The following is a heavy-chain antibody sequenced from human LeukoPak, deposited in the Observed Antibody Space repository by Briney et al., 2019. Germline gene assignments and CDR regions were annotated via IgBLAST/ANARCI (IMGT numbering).Heavy chain of an antibody. J-gene: IGHJ6*02. CDR1: GGSISSSSYY. V-gene: IGHV4-39*07. CDR2: IYYSGST. D-gene: IGHD3-3*01. CDR3: ARGGVHVYYYGMDV. Sequence: PSETLSLTCTVSGGSISSSSYYWGWIRQPPGKGLEWIGSIYYSGSTYYNPSLKSRVTISVDTSKNQFSLKLSSVTAADTAVYYCARGGVHVYYYGMDVWGQGTTVTVSS.